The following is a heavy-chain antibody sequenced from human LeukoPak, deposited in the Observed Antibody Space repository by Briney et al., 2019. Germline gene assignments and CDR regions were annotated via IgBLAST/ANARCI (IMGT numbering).Heavy chain of an antibody. CDR2: ISRSGDST. J-gene: IGHJ5*02. D-gene: IGHD2-2*01. CDR1: GFTFSSYF. Sequence: GGSLRLSCAASGFTFSSYFMTWVRQAPGKELEWVSTISRSGDSTYYEDSVKGRFTISRDNSKNTLYLQMNSLRAEDTAVYYCAKGGDTSCHGCWFDPWGQGTLVTVSS. V-gene: IGHV3-23*01. CDR3: AKGGDTSCHGCWFDP.